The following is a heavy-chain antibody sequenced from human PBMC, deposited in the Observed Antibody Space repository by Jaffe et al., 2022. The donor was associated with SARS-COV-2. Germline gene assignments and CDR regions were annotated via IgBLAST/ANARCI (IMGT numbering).Heavy chain of an antibody. V-gene: IGHV3-33*01. D-gene: IGHD2-8*01. CDR3: ATRGDCTNGVCLNWYFDL. CDR2: IWYDGSNK. Sequence: QVQLVESGGGVVQPGRSLRLSCAASGFTFSSYGMHWVRQAPGKGLEWVAVIWYDGSNKYYADSVKGRFTISRDNSKNTLYLQMNSLRAEDTAVYYCATRGDCTNGVCLNWYFDLWGRGTLVTVSS. CDR1: GFTFSSYG. J-gene: IGHJ2*01.